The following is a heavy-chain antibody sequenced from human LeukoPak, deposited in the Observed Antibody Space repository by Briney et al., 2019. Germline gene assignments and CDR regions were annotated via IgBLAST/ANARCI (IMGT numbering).Heavy chain of an antibody. V-gene: IGHV3-23*01. J-gene: IGHJ4*02. CDR2: IGGSGGGT. D-gene: IGHD3-22*01. CDR3: ARDAYYYDTSVYYYFDY. CDR1: GFTFSSYA. Sequence: GGSLRLSCAASGFTFSSYAMSWVRQAPGKGLEWVSAIGGSGGGTNYADSVKGRFTISRDNSKNALYLQMNSLRAEDTAIHYCARDAYYYDTSVYYYFDYWGQGTLVTVSS.